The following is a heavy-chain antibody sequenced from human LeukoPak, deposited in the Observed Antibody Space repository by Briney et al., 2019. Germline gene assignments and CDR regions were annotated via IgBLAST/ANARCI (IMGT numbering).Heavy chain of an antibody. CDR1: GGSFSGYY. D-gene: IGHD6-13*01. V-gene: IGHV4-59*12. CDR3: ARDAAAAGPDPFDY. J-gene: IGHJ4*02. CDR2: IYYSGST. Sequence: SETLSLTCAVYGGSFSGYYWSWIRQPPGKGLEWIGYIYYSGSTNYNPSLKSRVTISVDTSKNQFSLKLSSVTAADTAVYYCARDAAAAGPDPFDYWGQGTLVTVSS.